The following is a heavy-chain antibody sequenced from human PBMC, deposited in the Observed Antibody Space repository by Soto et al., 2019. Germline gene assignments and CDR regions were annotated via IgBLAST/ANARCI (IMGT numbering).Heavy chain of an antibody. CDR3: ARDLRFLATFDY. J-gene: IGHJ4*02. D-gene: IGHD3-3*01. V-gene: IGHV3-21*01. CDR2: ISSSSYI. CDR1: GFTFSSYS. Sequence: GGSLRLSCAASGFTFSSYSMNWVRQAPGKGLEWVSSISSSSYIYYADSVKGRFTISRDNAKNSLYLQMNSLRAEDTAVYYCARDLRFLATFDYWGQGTLVTVS.